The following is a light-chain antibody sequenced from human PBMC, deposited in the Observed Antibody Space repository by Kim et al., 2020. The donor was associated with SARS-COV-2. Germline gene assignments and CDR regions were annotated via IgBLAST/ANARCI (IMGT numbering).Light chain of an antibody. J-gene: IGLJ3*02. CDR2: QDS. CDR1: KLGDKY. CDR3: QAWDSSTAV. V-gene: IGLV3-1*01. Sequence: SYELTQPPSVSVSPGQTASITCPGDKLGDKYACCYQQKPGQSPVLVIYQDSKRPSGIPERFSGSNSGNTATLTISGTQAMDEADYYCQAWDSSTAVFGGGTQLTVL.